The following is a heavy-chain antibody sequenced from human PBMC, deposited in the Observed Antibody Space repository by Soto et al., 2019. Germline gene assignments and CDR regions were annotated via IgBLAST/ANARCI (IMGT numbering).Heavy chain of an antibody. CDR3: ARSVDTAMARNWYFDL. CDR1: GGSISSGGYY. J-gene: IGHJ2*01. CDR2: IYYSGST. V-gene: IGHV4-31*03. Sequence: QVQLQESGPGLVKPSQTLSLTCTVSGGSISSGGYYWSWIRQHPGKGLEWIGYIYYSGSTYYNPSLKGRVTISVDTSKNQFSLKLSSVTTADTAVYYCARSVDTAMARNWYFDLWGRGTLVTVSS. D-gene: IGHD5-18*01.